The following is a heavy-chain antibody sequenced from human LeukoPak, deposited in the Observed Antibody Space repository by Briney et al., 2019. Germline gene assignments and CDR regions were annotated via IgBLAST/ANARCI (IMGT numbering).Heavy chain of an antibody. V-gene: IGHV4-38-2*02. CDR2: IYHSGST. CDR3: ARVVSPIFGVVTYAYYYYYYMDV. Sequence: PSETLSLTCTVSGDSISGYYWGWIRQPPGKGLEWIGSIYHSGSTYYNPSLKSRVTISVDTSKNQFSLKLSSVTAADTAVYYCARVVSPIFGVVTYAYYYYYYMDVWGKGTTVTVSS. J-gene: IGHJ6*03. CDR1: GDSISGYY. D-gene: IGHD3-3*01.